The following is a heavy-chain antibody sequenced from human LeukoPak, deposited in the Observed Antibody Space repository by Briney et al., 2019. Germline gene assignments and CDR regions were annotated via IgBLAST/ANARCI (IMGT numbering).Heavy chain of an antibody. CDR1: GGTFSSYA. V-gene: IGHV1-69*13. J-gene: IGHJ4*02. CDR2: IIPIFGTA. Sequence: SVKVSCKASGGTFSSYAISWVRQAPGQGLEWMGGIIPIFGTANYAQKFQGRVTITADESTSTAYMELSSLRSEDTAVYYCARAYPRGIAVAGHFDYWGQGTLVTVSS. CDR3: ARAYPRGIAVAGHFDY. D-gene: IGHD6-19*01.